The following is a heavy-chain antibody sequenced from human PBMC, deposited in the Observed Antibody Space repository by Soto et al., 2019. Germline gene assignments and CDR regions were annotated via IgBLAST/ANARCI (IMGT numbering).Heavy chain of an antibody. CDR2: VYISGST. CDR1: GGSISTYY. J-gene: IGHJ3*02. CDR3: ARGGRDGFDI. D-gene: IGHD1-26*01. V-gene: IGHV4-4*07. Sequence: QVQLQESGPGLVKPSETLSLTCTVSGGSISTYYWNWIRQSAGKGLEWIGRVYISGSTNYHPSLKSRVAMAGDPANNQFSLKVTSVPAADTAVYYCARGGRDGFDIWGQGTMVTVSS.